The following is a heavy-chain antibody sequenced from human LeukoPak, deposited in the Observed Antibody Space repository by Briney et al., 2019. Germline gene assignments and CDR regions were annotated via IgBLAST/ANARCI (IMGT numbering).Heavy chain of an antibody. CDR2: ISWNGGVI. CDR3: TKGSQSTGGRFDP. J-gene: IGHJ5*02. CDR1: GFTFDDYA. V-gene: IGHV3-9*01. Sequence: GGSLRLSCAASGFTFDDYAMHRVRQAPGKGLEWVSGISWNGGVIGYAGSVKGRFTISRDNAKNSLYLQMDSLRADDTAFYYCTKGSQSTGGRFDPWGQGTLVIVSS. D-gene: IGHD1-1*01.